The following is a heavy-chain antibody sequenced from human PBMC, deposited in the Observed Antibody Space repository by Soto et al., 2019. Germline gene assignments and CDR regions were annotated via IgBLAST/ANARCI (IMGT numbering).Heavy chain of an antibody. CDR3: ARDHSLFYYDSSGYSN. CDR2: INPNSGVT. V-gene: IGHV1-2*02. CDR1: GYTFTGYY. J-gene: IGHJ4*02. D-gene: IGHD3-22*01. Sequence: ASVKVSCKASGYTFTGYYMHWVRQSPGQGLEWMGWINPNSGVTNYAQKFQGRVTMTRDTSISTAYMELSRLRSDDTAVYYCARDHSLFYYDSSGYSNWGQGTLVTVSS.